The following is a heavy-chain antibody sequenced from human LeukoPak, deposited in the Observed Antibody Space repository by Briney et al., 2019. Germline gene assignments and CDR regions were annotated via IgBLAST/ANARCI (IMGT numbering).Heavy chain of an antibody. J-gene: IGHJ4*02. Sequence: PLDTPSLTCEVNGGSFVGYSWNWIRQPPVKRLEWIGEINHSGGTNYNPSLKSRVTISVDTSKKQFSLKLSSVTAADTAVYYCARGVDYYGVWGQGTLVTVSS. CDR1: GGSFVGYS. D-gene: IGHD3-10*01. CDR2: INHSGGT. CDR3: ARGVDYYGV. V-gene: IGHV4-34*01.